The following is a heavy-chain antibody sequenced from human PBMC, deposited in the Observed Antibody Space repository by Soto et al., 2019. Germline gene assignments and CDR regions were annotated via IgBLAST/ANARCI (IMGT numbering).Heavy chain of an antibody. CDR3: ASVDTAMVPSSQFDY. CDR1: GYTFTSYA. CDR2: INAGNGNT. J-gene: IGHJ4*02. V-gene: IGHV1-3*01. D-gene: IGHD5-18*01. Sequence: ASVKVSCKASGYTFTSYAMHWVRQAPGQRLEWMGWINAGNGNTKYSQKFQGRVTITRDTSASTAYMELSSLRSEDTAVYYCASVDTAMVPSSQFDYWGQGTLVTVSS.